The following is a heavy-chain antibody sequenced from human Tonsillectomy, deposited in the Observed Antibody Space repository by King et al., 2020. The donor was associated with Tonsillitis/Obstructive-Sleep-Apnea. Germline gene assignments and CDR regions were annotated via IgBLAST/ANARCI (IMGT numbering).Heavy chain of an antibody. Sequence: VQLVESGGGLVKPGGSLRLSCAASGFTFSNAWMNWVRQAPGKGLEWVGRIKSKTDGGTTDYSAPVKGRFTISRDDSKNTLYLQMNSLKTEDTAVYYCTTALGITMIVVVNTEDYWGQGTLVTVSS. D-gene: IGHD3-22*01. CDR3: TTALGITMIVVVNTEDY. CDR2: IKSKTDGGTT. CDR1: GFTFSNAW. J-gene: IGHJ4*02. V-gene: IGHV3-15*07.